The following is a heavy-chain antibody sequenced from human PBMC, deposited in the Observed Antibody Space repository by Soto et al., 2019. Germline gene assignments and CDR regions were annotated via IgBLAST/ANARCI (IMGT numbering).Heavy chain of an antibody. J-gene: IGHJ6*02. CDR2: IHSGGSRI. V-gene: IGHV3-48*03. Sequence: EVQLVESGGGLVQPGGSLILSCAASGFTFSTYHMNWVRQAPGKGLEWVSYIHSGGSRIYYADSVKGRFTISRDNAKNSLYLQMNSLRAEDTAVYYCARDGSTVTTNYHYAMDVWGQGTTVTDSS. D-gene: IGHD4-17*01. CDR3: ARDGSTVTTNYHYAMDV. CDR1: GFTFSTYH.